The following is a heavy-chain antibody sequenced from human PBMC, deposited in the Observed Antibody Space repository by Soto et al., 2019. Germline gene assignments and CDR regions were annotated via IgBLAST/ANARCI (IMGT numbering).Heavy chain of an antibody. V-gene: IGHV1-46*01. CDR1: GGTFTSYY. D-gene: IGHD2-2*01. Sequence: GASVKVSCKASGGTFTSYYMHWVRQAPGQGLEWMGIINPSGGSTSYAQKFQGRVTMTRDTSTSTVYMELSSLRSEDTAVYYCASRCANCSSSPYYYGMDVWGQGTTVTVSS. J-gene: IGHJ6*02. CDR3: ASRCANCSSSPYYYGMDV. CDR2: INPSGGST.